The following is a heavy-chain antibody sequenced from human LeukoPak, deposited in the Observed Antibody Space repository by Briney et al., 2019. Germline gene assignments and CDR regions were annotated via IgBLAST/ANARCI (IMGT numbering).Heavy chain of an antibody. CDR2: LRYDGSNE. J-gene: IGHJ4*02. CDR1: GITFSGYA. V-gene: IGHV3-30*02. CDR3: AKEYSSGWYYFDY. Sequence: PGGSLRLSCAASGITFSGYALHWVRQAPGKGLEWVASLRYDGSNEYYADSVKGRFTTSRYNSKNTLHLQMNNLRAEDMAVYYCAKEYSSGWYYFDYWGQGTLVTVSS. D-gene: IGHD6-19*01.